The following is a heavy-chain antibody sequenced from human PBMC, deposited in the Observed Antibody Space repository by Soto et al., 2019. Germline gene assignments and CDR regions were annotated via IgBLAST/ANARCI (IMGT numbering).Heavy chain of an antibody. J-gene: IGHJ1*01. CDR1: GYTFTSYA. Sequence: QVQLVQSGAEVKKPGASVKVSRKASGYTFTSYAMHRVRQAPGQRLEWMGWINAGNGNTKYSQKFQGRVTITRDTSAGTASMELSSLRSEAADVDFCAAGPYGSGSDYTVYEAEYFQHWGQGTLVTVSS. CDR2: INAGNGNT. CDR3: AAGPYGSGSDYTVYEAEYFQH. V-gene: IGHV1-3*01. D-gene: IGHD3-10*01.